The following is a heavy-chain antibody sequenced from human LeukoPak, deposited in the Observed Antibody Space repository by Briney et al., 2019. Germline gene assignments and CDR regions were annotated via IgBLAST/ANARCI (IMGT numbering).Heavy chain of an antibody. CDR2: INPSVGST. CDR3: ARDVMVAAYYFDS. Sequence: GASVKVSCKASGYTFTSYSMHWVRQAPGQGLEWMGIINPSVGSTSDAQKFQGRVTMTRDTSTSTVYMELSSLRSDDTAVYYCARDVMVAAYYFDSWGQGTLVTVSS. CDR1: GYTFTSYS. V-gene: IGHV1-46*01. D-gene: IGHD2-15*01. J-gene: IGHJ4*02.